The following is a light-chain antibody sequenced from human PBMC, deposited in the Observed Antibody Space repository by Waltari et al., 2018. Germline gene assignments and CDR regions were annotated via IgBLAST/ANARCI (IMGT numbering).Light chain of an antibody. CDR2: ADD. Sequence: QSVLTQTPSVSEAPRQRVTISCSGSRSNIGNNAVNWYQQVQGKPPKLLVFADDLLPSWVFDRFSGSKSGTLASVAISGLRSEDEAVYFCAAWDDSLKGVLFGGGTKLTVL. V-gene: IGLV1-36*01. J-gene: IGLJ2*01. CDR3: AAWDDSLKGVL. CDR1: RSNIGNNA.